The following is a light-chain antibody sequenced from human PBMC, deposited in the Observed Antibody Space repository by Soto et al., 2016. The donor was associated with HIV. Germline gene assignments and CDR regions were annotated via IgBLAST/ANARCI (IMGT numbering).Light chain of an antibody. CDR2: QDT. J-gene: IGLJ2*01. Sequence: SYELTQPPSVSVSPGQTACITCSGDKLGDRYACWYQQKPGQSPVLVIYQDTKRPSGIPERFSGSNSGNTATLTISGTQAMDEADYYCQAWDISTVVFGGGTKLTVL. CDR1: KLGDRY. V-gene: IGLV3-1*01. CDR3: QAWDISTVV.